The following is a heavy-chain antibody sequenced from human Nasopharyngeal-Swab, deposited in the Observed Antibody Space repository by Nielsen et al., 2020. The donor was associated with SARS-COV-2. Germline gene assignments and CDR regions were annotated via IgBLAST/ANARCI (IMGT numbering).Heavy chain of an antibody. CDR3: ACHRTASFYY. Sequence: SETLSLTCTVSGGSISSYYWTWIRQSPGKGLEWIGYIYYSGSTDYNPSLKGRVTISVDTSRNHFSLKLRSVTGADTAVYYCACHRTASFYYWGQGTLVTVSS. CDR1: GGSISSYY. D-gene: IGHD1-1*01. J-gene: IGHJ4*02. CDR2: IYYSGST. V-gene: IGHV4-59*08.